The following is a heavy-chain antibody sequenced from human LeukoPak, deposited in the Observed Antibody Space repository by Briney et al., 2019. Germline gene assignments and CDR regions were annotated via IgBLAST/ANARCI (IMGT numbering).Heavy chain of an antibody. Sequence: GGSLRLSCAASGFTFSIYEMNWVRQAPGKGLEWVSYISSSRSNTIYYADSVKGRFTISRDDAKNSLYLQMNSLRAEDTAVYYCARVETTVTTLDYWGQGTLVTVSS. CDR1: GFTFSIYE. V-gene: IGHV3-48*03. CDR3: ARVETTVTTLDY. J-gene: IGHJ4*02. D-gene: IGHD4-17*01. CDR2: ISSSRSNTI.